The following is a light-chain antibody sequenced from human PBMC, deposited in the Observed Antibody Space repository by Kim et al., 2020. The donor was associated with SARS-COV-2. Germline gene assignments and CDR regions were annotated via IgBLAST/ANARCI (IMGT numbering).Light chain of an antibody. CDR2: DAS. CDR1: QSVSRY. Sequence: EIVLTQSPATLSLSPGERATLSCTASQSVSRYLAWYQQKPGQAPRLLIYDASNRATGIPARFSGSGSGTDYTLTISSLEPEDFAVYYWQQRSNWPLTFGGGTKVDIK. J-gene: IGKJ4*01. CDR3: QQRSNWPLT. V-gene: IGKV3-11*01.